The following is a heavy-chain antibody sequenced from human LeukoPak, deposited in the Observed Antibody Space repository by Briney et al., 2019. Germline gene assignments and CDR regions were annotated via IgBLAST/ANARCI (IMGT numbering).Heavy chain of an antibody. D-gene: IGHD2-15*01. Sequence: PGGSLRLSCAASGFTFSAYEMNWVRQAPGKGLEWVSYISSSGSTIYYADSVKGRFTISRDNAKNSLYLQMNSLRAEDTAVYYCASPGRFPRAYFDYWGQGTLVTVSS. CDR1: GFTFSAYE. J-gene: IGHJ4*02. CDR2: ISSSGSTI. CDR3: ASPGRFPRAYFDY. V-gene: IGHV3-48*03.